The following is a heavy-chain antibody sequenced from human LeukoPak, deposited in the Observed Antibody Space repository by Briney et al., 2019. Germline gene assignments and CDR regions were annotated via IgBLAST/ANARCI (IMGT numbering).Heavy chain of an antibody. CDR1: GYTFTGYG. J-gene: IGHJ4*02. CDR2: ISAYNGNT. CDR3: ARGVPYYDILTGYYRTIDY. D-gene: IGHD3-9*01. V-gene: IGHV1-18*01. Sequence: ASVKVSCKASGYTFTGYGISWVRQAPGQGLEWMGWISAYNGNTNYAQKLQGRVTMTTDTSTSTAYMELRSLRSDDTAVYYCARGVPYYDILTGYYRTIDYWGQGTLVTVSS.